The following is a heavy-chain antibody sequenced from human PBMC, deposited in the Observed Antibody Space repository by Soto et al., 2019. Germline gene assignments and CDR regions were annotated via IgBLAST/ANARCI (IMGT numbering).Heavy chain of an antibody. D-gene: IGHD5-12*01. J-gene: IGHJ4*02. V-gene: IGHV2-5*02. Sequence: QITLKESGPTLVKPTQTLTLTCTFSGFSLSTSGVGVGWIRQPPGKALEWLALIYWDDDKSYSPSLKSRLTIXKXXSKNQVVLTMTNMDPVDTATYYCAHRRYSGYVFGYWGQGTLVTVSS. CDR2: IYWDDDK. CDR3: AHRRYSGYVFGY. CDR1: GFSLSTSGVG.